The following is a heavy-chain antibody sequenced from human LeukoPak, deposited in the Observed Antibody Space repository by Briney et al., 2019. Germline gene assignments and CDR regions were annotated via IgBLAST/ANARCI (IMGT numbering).Heavy chain of an antibody. Sequence: PGGSLRLSCAASGFTFSDHYMDWVRQAPGRGLEWVGRTRDKANSYTTEYGASVKGRFTISRDDSKNSLYLQMNSLKTEDTAVYFCARVRAVAGHYNLDYWGQGTLVTVSS. J-gene: IGHJ4*02. CDR1: GFTFSDHY. CDR2: TRDKANSYTT. V-gene: IGHV3-72*01. CDR3: ARVRAVAGHYNLDY. D-gene: IGHD6-19*01.